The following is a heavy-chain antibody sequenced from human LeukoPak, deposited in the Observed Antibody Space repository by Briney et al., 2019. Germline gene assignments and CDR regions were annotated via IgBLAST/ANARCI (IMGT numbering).Heavy chain of an antibody. Sequence: SETLSLTCTVSGGSISSGDYYWSWIRQPPGKGLEWMGYIYYSGSTYYNPSLKSRVTISVDTSKNQFSLKLSSVTAADTAVYYCARVVEGPNLAGYYFDYWGQGTLVTVS. CDR3: ARVVEGPNLAGYYFDY. CDR2: IYYSGST. J-gene: IGHJ4*02. CDR1: GGSISSGDYY. D-gene: IGHD3-10*01. V-gene: IGHV4-30-4*01.